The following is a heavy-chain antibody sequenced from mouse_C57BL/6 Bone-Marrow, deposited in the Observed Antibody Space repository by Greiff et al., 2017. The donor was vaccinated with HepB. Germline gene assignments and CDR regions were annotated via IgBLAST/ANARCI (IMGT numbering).Heavy chain of an antibody. D-gene: IGHD1-1*01. CDR3: AEYYGSRRYFDV. CDR1: GYAFSSSW. V-gene: IGHV1-82*01. Sequence: QVQLQQSGPELVKPGASVKISCKASGYAFSSSWMNWVKQRPGKGLVWIGRFYPGDGDTNYNGKFKGKATLTADKSSSTSSMQLSSLTSEDSAVYFCAEYYGSRRYFDVWGTGTTVTVSS. CDR2: FYPGDGDT. J-gene: IGHJ1*03.